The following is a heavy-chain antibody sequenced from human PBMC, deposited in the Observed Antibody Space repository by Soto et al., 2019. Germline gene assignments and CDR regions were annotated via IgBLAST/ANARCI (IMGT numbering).Heavy chain of an antibody. D-gene: IGHD4-4*01. CDR3: ARGRDGYNNDAFDI. CDR1: GGTFSSYA. V-gene: IGHV1-69*05. J-gene: IGHJ3*02. CDR2: IIPIFGTA. Sequence: GASVKVSCKASGGTFSSYAISWVRQAPGQGLEWMGGIIPIFGTANYAQKFQGRVTITTDTSTSTASMELRSLRSDDTAVYYCARGRDGYNNDAFDIWGQGTMVTGSS.